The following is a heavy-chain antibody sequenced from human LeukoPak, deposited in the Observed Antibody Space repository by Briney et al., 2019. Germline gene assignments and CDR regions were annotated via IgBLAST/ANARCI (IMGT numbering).Heavy chain of an antibody. CDR1: GFTFRNAW. CDR2: IKTKGEGGTV. CDR3: MSDLDN. J-gene: IGHJ4*02. V-gene: IGHV3-15*01. Sequence: PGGSLRLSCAASGFTFRNAWMSWVRQAPGKGLEWVGRIKTKGEGGTVDYAAPVKGRFTISRDDSKNTLYLQMNSLKTEDTAIYYCMSDLDNWGQGTLVTVSS.